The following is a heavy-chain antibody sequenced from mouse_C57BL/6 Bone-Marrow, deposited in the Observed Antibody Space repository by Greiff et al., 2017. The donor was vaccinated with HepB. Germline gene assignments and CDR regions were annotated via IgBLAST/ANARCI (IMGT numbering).Heavy chain of an antibody. D-gene: IGHD1-1*01. CDR2: IHPNSGST. CDR3: ASDYYGSSYWFAD. J-gene: IGHJ3*01. CDR1: GYTFTSYW. V-gene: IGHV1-64*01. Sequence: QVQLQQPGAELVKPGASVKLSCKASGYTFTSYWMHWVKQRPGQGLEWIGMIHPNSGSTNYNEKFKSKATLTVDKSSSTADMQLSSLTSEDSAVYYWASDYYGSSYWFADWGKGTRDTVSA.